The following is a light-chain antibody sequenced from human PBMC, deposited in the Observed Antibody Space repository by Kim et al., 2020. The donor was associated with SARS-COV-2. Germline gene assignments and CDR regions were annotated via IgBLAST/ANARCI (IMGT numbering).Light chain of an antibody. CDR3: KKYNSAPWT. CDR2: AAA. Sequence: ASIGDRVTIPCRASQDIANSLAWYQQKPSKVPQVLIYAAATLQSGVPSRFGGSGSGTEFTLTVGSLQTEDVATYYCKKYNSAPWTFGPGTKVDIK. CDR1: QDIANS. J-gene: IGKJ1*01. V-gene: IGKV1-27*01.